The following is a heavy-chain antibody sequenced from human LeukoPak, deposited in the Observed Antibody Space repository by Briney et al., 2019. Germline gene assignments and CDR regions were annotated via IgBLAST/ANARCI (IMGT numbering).Heavy chain of an antibody. D-gene: IGHD3-22*01. CDR3: ARNRGSGYDSSPGAFDI. CDR1: GFTFSDYY. V-gene: IGHV3-74*01. Sequence: RAGGSLRLSCAASGFTFSDYYMSWIRQAPGKGLVWVSRINSDGSSTSYADSVKGRFTISRGDAKNTLYLQMNSLRAEDTAVYYCARNRGSGYDSSPGAFDIWGQGTMVTVSS. J-gene: IGHJ3*02. CDR2: INSDGSST.